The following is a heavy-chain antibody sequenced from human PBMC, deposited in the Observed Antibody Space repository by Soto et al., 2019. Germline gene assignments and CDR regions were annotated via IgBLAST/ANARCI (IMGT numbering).Heavy chain of an antibody. D-gene: IGHD4-17*01. CDR3: ARDADYGDLNAFDI. J-gene: IGHJ3*02. CDR2: VLSDGGNT. V-gene: IGHV3-33*08. Sequence: XGSLLLSCAASGFSLSSYAMHGVRQAPGQGLEWVAVVLSDGGNTDSVKGRFTISRDTSKNTLYLQMNSLRAEDTAIYYCARDADYGDLNAFDIWGRGTMVTVSS. CDR1: GFSLSSYA.